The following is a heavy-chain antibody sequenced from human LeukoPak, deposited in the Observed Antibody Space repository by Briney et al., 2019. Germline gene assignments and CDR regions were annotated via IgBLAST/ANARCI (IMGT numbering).Heavy chain of an antibody. Sequence: GGSLRLSCAASGFTFSRYDMSWVRQAPGKGLEWVSDINWKGGSTGYADSVKGRFTISRDNAKNYMYLQMNSLRAEDTALYYCARENYLCGSGYYGAFDIWGQGTMVTVSS. V-gene: IGHV3-20*04. CDR1: GFTFSRYD. CDR3: ARENYLCGSGYYGAFDI. J-gene: IGHJ3*02. D-gene: IGHD3-22*01. CDR2: INWKGGST.